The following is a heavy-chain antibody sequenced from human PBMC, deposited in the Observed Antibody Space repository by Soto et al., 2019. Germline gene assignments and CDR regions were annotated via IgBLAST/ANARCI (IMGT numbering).Heavy chain of an antibody. D-gene: IGHD5-18*01. Sequence: QAHLVESGGGVVQPGRSLRLSCAASGFTFTSYGMHWVRQAPGTRLVWVAVISYDGGLQHYADSVKGRFTISRDNSKNMVLLQMNSRRAEDTAVYYCVSDRGYGHASVPYSWGQGTLVSVSS. CDR3: VSDRGYGHASVPYS. CDR2: ISYDGGLQ. V-gene: IGHV3-30*03. J-gene: IGHJ4*02. CDR1: GFTFTSYG.